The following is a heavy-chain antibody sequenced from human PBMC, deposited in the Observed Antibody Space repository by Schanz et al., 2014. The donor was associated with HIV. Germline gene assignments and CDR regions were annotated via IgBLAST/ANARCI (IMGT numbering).Heavy chain of an antibody. Sequence: QVQLVQSGAEVKKPGSSVKVSCKASGGTFSSYAISWVRQAPGQGLEWMGGIIPVSGTASYAQMFQGRVKIIADKSTSTAYMELRNLRSDDTAVYYCARAPYTTSTRIDYWGQGTLVIVSS. J-gene: IGHJ4*02. CDR1: GGTFSSYA. D-gene: IGHD1-1*01. CDR3: ARAPYTTSTRIDY. CDR2: IIPVSGTA. V-gene: IGHV1-69*06.